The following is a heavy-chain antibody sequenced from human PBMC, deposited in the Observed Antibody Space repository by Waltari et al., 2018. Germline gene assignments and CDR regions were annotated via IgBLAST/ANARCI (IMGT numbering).Heavy chain of an antibody. V-gene: IGHV3-7*01. J-gene: IGHJ6*03. CDR1: GFTFSSYA. Sequence: EVQLLESGGGLVQPGGSLRLSCAASGFTFSSYAMSWVRQAPGKGLEWVANIKQDGSEKYYVDSVKGRFTISRDNAKNSLYLQMNSLRAEDTAVYYCASSQGMYYYYYYMDVWGKGTTVTVSS. CDR3: ASSQGMYYYYYYMDV. CDR2: IKQDGSEK.